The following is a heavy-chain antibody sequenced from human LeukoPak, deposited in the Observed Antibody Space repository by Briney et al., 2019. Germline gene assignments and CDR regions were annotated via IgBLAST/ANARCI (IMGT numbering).Heavy chain of an antibody. CDR2: IYYSGST. Sequence: PSETLSLTCTVSGGSFSSSSYSWCWIRQPPGKGLEWIGSIYYSGSTYYNPSLKSRVTISVDTSKNQFSLKLSSVTAADTAVYYCARSDCSSTSCYAFDIWGQGTMVTVSS. J-gene: IGHJ3*02. D-gene: IGHD2-2*01. CDR3: ARSDCSSTSCYAFDI. V-gene: IGHV4-39*01. CDR1: GGSFSSSSYS.